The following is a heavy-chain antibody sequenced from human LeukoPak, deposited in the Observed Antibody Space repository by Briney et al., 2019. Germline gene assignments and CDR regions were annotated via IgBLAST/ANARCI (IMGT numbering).Heavy chain of an antibody. CDR2: IYSGGST. D-gene: IGHD1-26*01. CDR3: ATWGDSGTYYQRAAFDI. CDR1: GFTVRGNY. V-gene: IGHV3-53*01. Sequence: GGSLRLSCAVSGFTVRGNYMSWVRQAPGKGLEWVSVIYSGGSTYYADSVKGRFTISRDNSKNTLYLQMSSLRVEDTAVYYCATWGDSGTYYQRAAFDIWGQGTMVTVSS. J-gene: IGHJ3*02.